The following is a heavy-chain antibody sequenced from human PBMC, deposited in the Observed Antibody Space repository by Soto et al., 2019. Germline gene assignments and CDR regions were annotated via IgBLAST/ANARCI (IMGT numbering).Heavy chain of an antibody. J-gene: IGHJ6*03. CDR2: ISGSGGST. CDR3: AKAVETGWLRDYYYYYYMDV. Sequence: GGSLRLSCAASGFTFSSYAMSWVRQAPGKGLEWVSAISGSGGSTYYADSVKGRFTISRDNSKNTLYLQMNSLRAEDTAVYYCAKAVETGWLRDYYYYYYMDVWGKGTTVTVSS. CDR1: GFTFSSYA. D-gene: IGHD5-12*01. V-gene: IGHV3-23*01.